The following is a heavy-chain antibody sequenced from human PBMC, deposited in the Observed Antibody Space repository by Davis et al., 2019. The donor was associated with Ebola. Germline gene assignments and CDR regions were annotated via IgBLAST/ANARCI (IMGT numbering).Heavy chain of an antibody. Sequence: ASVKVSCKASGYTFTSYGISWVRQAPGQGLEWMGWISAYNGNTNYAQKLQGRVTMTTDTSTSTAYLELRSLSSDDTAVYYCASSPRYSYDNRLDYWGQGTLVTVSS. J-gene: IGHJ4*02. CDR2: ISAYNGNT. CDR3: ASSPRYSYDNRLDY. D-gene: IGHD5-18*01. CDR1: GYTFTSYG. V-gene: IGHV1-18*01.